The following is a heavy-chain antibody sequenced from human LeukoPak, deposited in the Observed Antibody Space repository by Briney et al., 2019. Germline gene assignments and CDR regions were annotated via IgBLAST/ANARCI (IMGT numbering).Heavy chain of an antibody. CDR3: ARALAVADFEGY. V-gene: IGHV1-8*01. CDR1: GYTFTSYD. J-gene: IGHJ4*02. Sequence: ASVKVSCKASGYTFTSYDINWVRQATGQGLEWMGWMNPNSGNTGYAQKFQGRVTTTRNTSISTAYMELSSLRSEDTAVYYCARALAVADFEGYWGQGTLVTVSS. CDR2: MNPNSGNT. D-gene: IGHD6-19*01.